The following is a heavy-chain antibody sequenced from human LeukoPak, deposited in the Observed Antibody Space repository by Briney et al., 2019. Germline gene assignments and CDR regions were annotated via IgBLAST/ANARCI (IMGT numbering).Heavy chain of an antibody. CDR3: ARDGQGELIDAFDV. J-gene: IGHJ3*01. V-gene: IGHV3-30*02. Sequence: GGSLRLSCATSTFTFNRYSMHWVRRPPGKGLEWVAFTRQVGWSAEYTESVKGRFTVSRDTSKNTMYLQMHSLRVEDTAVYYCARDGQGELIDAFDVWGQGAMVTVSS. CDR2: TRQVGWSA. D-gene: IGHD3-16*02. CDR1: TFTFNRYS.